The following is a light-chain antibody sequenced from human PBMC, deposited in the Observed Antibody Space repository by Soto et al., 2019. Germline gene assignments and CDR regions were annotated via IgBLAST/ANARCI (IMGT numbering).Light chain of an antibody. CDR2: GNI. J-gene: IGLJ3*02. CDR3: QSYDSSLSGWV. V-gene: IGLV1-40*01. Sequence: QSALTQPPSVSGAPGQRVTISCTGSSSNIGARYDVHWYQQLPGTAPKLLIYGNINRPSGVPDRFSGSKSGTSASLAITGLQAEDEADYYCQSYDSSLSGWVFGGGTKVTVL. CDR1: SSNIGARYD.